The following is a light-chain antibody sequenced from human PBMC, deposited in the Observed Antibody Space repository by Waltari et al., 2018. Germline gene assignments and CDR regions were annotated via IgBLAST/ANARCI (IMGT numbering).Light chain of an antibody. Sequence: EIVLTQSPATLSLSPGARATLSCRASQSVSSYLAWYQQQPGQAPRLLIYDASNRATGIPARFSGSGSGTDFTLTISSLEPEDFAVYYCQQRSNWPPTFGQGTKVEIK. CDR2: DAS. V-gene: IGKV3-11*01. J-gene: IGKJ1*01. CDR1: QSVSSY. CDR3: QQRSNWPPT.